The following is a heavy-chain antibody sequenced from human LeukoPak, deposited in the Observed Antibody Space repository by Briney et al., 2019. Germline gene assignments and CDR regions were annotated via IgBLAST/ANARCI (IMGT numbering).Heavy chain of an antibody. V-gene: IGHV4-4*07. CDR1: GGAISSYY. CDR3: AREDTAMVTENAFDI. Sequence: SETLSLTCTVSGGAISSYYWSWIRQPAGKGLEWIGRIYTSGSTNYNPSLKSRVTMSVDTSRNQFSLKLSSVTAADTAVCYCAREDTAMVTENAFDIWGQGTMVTVSS. D-gene: IGHD5-18*01. CDR2: IYTSGST. J-gene: IGHJ3*02.